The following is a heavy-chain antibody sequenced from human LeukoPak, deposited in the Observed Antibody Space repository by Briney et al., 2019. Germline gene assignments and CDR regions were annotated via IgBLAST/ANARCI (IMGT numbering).Heavy chain of an antibody. V-gene: IGHV3-53*01. CDR1: GFTVSSNY. Sequence: GGSLRLSCAASGFTVSSNYMSWVRQAPGKGLEWVSVIYSGGTTYYADSVKGRFTISRDGSGNTLYLQMNSLRAEDTAVYFCARQIPLAGTFYFDNWGQGTLVTVSS. CDR3: ARQIPLAGTFYFDN. CDR2: IYSGGTT. J-gene: IGHJ4*02. D-gene: IGHD6-19*01.